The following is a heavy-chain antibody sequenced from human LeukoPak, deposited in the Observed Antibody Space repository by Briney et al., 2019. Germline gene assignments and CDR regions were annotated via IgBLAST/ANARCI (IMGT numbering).Heavy chain of an antibody. Sequence: GGSLRLSCAGSGFTFGGYGMHWFRQTPGKGLEWVAVIAYDGSRAFYADSVKGRFTISRDNSKNTMSVQMDDLRAEDTAVYYCTIYNNDHFDYWGQGTLVTVSS. D-gene: IGHD1-14*01. CDR1: GFTFGGYG. V-gene: IGHV3-33*03. CDR2: IAYDGSRA. CDR3: TIYNNDHFDY. J-gene: IGHJ4*02.